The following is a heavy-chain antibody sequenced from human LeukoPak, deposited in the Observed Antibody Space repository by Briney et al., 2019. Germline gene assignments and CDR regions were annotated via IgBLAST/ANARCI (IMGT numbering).Heavy chain of an antibody. Sequence: PGGSLRPSCAASAFSFSSYAMSWVRQAPGKGLEWVSVMSGSSVSTYYGDSVKGRFTISRDNSKNTLYLQMNSLRAEDTAVYFCAKVSSTVAKPRFDYWGQGTLVTVSS. CDR2: MSGSSVST. CDR1: AFSFSSYA. J-gene: IGHJ4*02. V-gene: IGHV3-23*01. D-gene: IGHD4-23*01. CDR3: AKVSSTVAKPRFDY.